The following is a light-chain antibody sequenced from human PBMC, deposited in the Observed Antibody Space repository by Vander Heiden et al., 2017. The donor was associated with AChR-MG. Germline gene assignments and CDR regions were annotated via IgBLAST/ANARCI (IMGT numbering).Light chain of an antibody. CDR1: QSISSSY. CDR2: GAS. V-gene: IGKV3-20*01. Sequence: EIVLTQSPGTLSLSPGERATLSCRASQSISSSYLAWNQQKPGQAPSLLIYGASSRATGIPDRFSGSGSGTDFTLTISRLEPEDFAVYYCQQYGNTFGQGTKLEMK. J-gene: IGKJ2*01. CDR3: QQYGNT.